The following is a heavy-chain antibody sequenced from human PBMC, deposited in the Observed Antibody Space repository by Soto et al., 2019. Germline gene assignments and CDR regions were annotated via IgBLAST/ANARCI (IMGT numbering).Heavy chain of an antibody. CDR2: IFHSGTT. V-gene: IGHV4-59*01. D-gene: IGHD6-6*01. CDR3: ARRGNRSSSTSSGVGGFNY. Sequence: SETLSLTCTVSGASISSSDWSWIRQSPGKGLEWIGYIFHSGTTNYNPSLKSRVTISVDTSKNQFSLNLSTVTAADTDVYLCARRGNRSSSTSSGVGGFNYWGRGTLVTVS. J-gene: IGHJ4*02. CDR1: GASISSSD.